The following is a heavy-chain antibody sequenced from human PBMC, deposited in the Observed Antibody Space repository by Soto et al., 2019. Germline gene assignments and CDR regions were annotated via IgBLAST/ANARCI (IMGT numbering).Heavy chain of an antibody. CDR3: ARDRRDYDILTGFDY. CDR2: IYYSGST. Sequence: SETLSLTCTVSGGSISSGGYYWSWIRQHPGKGLEWIGYIYYSGSTYYNPSLKGRVTISVDTSKNQFSLKLSSVTAADTAVYYCARDRRDYDILTGFDYWGQGTLVTVSS. CDR1: GGSISSGGYY. J-gene: IGHJ4*02. D-gene: IGHD3-9*01. V-gene: IGHV4-31*03.